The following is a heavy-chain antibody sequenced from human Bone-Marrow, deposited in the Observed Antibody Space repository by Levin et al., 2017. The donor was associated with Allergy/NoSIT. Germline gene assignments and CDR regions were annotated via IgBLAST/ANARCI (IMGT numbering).Heavy chain of an antibody. CDR3: AHSQSLRPGLPGYNYGPFDF. V-gene: IGHV2-5*02. D-gene: IGHD5-18*01. J-gene: IGHJ4*02. CDR1: GFSLSTSGVG. Sequence: SGPTLVKPQQTLTLTCTFSGFSLSTSGVGVGWIRQPPGKALEWLALIYWDDDLRYSPSLQSRLTITKDTSKNQVVLTMTNMAPADTGTYFCAHSQSLRPGLPGYNYGPFDFWGQGTLVIVSS. CDR2: IYWDDDL.